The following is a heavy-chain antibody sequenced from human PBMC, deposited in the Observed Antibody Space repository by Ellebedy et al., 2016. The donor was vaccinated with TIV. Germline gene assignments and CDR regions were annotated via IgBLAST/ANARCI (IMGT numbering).Heavy chain of an antibody. CDR3: ARDPVGVGPAFDV. V-gene: IGHV3-23*01. J-gene: IGHJ3*01. D-gene: IGHD4-23*01. CDR2: ISGSGGNT. CDR1: GLTFSSHA. Sequence: GESLKISCAASGLTFSSHAMSWVRQAPGKGLEWVSSISGSGGNTYYADSVKGRFTISRDNSKDTLSLQVNSLRAEDTAIYFCARDPVGVGPAFDVWGQGTMVTVSS.